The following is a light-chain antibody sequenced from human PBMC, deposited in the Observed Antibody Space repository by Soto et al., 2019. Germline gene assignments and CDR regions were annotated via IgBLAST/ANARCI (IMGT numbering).Light chain of an antibody. CDR2: GAS. J-gene: IGKJ4*01. CDR3: QQRASWPPSLT. CDR1: QSVSSSY. Sequence: EIVLTQSPGTLSLSPGERATLSCRASQSVSSSYLAWYQQKPGQAPRLLIYGASSRATGIPDRFSGSGSGTDFTLTISSLEPEDFAVYYCQQRASWPPSLTFGGGTKVEIK. V-gene: IGKV3D-20*02.